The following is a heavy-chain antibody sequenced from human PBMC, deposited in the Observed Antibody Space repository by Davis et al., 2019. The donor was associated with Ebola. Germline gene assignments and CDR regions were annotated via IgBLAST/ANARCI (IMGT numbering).Heavy chain of an antibody. J-gene: IGHJ4*02. D-gene: IGHD4-17*01. CDR1: GFTFSSYG. V-gene: IGHV3-73*01. Sequence: GGSLRLSCAASGFTFSSYGMHWVRQASGKGLEWVGRIRSKANSYATAYAASVKGRFTISRDDSKNTAYLQMNSLKTEDTAVYYCTTTTTVTDDWGQGTLVTVSS. CDR2: IRSKANSYAT. CDR3: TTTTTVTDD.